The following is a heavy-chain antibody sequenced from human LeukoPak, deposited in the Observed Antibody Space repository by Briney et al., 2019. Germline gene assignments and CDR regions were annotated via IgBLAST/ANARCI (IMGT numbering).Heavy chain of an antibody. CDR1: GYTFTSYD. J-gene: IGHJ4*02. Sequence: ASVKVSCKASGYTFTSYDINWVRQATGQGLEWMGWMNSKSGNRGYAQTFQGRVTMTRDTSISTAYMELSGLTSEDTAVYYCARGRRPCGDYVAPDYWGQGTLVTVSS. V-gene: IGHV1-8*01. CDR3: ARGRRPCGDYVAPDY. D-gene: IGHD4-17*01. CDR2: MNSKSGNR.